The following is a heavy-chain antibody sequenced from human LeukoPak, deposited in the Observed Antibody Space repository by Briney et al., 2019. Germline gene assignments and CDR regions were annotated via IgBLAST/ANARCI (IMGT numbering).Heavy chain of an antibody. CDR2: IYSGGST. Sequence: PGGSLRLSCAASGFTVSSNYMSWVRQAPGKGLEWVSVIYSGGSTYYADSVKGRFTIPRDNSKNTLYLQMNSLRAEDTAVYYCARDRDGYNPDYWGQGTLVTVSS. CDR3: ARDRDGYNPDY. J-gene: IGHJ4*02. D-gene: IGHD5-24*01. CDR1: GFTVSSNY. V-gene: IGHV3-53*01.